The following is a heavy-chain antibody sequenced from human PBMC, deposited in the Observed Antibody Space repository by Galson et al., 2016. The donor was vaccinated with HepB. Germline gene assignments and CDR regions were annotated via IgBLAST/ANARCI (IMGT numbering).Heavy chain of an antibody. CDR1: GFTFSDYG. D-gene: IGHD2/OR15-2a*01. CDR2: ISSSSDT. J-gene: IGHJ4*02. CDR3: ARDGISSLDQ. Sequence: SLRLSCAASGFTFSDYGIHWVRQAPGKGLEWVSYISSSSDTYYADAVKGRFTISRDNSKNTLSLQMNSLRAEDTAIYYCARDGISSLDQWGQGILVTVSS. V-gene: IGHV3-69-1*02.